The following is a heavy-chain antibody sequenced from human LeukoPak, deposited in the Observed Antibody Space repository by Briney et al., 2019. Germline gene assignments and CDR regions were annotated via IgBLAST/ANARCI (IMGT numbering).Heavy chain of an antibody. D-gene: IGHD4-17*01. Sequence: PGGSLRLSCAASGFTFSSYAMSWVRQAPGKGLEWVSAISGSGISTYYADSVKGRFTISRDNSKNTLYLQMNSLRAEDAAVYYCASAKNGDYVYNWFDPWGRGTLVTVSS. CDR2: ISGSGIST. V-gene: IGHV3-23*01. CDR1: GFTFSSYA. CDR3: ASAKNGDYVYNWFDP. J-gene: IGHJ5*02.